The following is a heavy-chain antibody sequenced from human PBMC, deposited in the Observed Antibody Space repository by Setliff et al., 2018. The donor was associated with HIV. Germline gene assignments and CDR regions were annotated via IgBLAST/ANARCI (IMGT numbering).Heavy chain of an antibody. CDR1: GYTFTSYF. D-gene: IGHD2-2*01. CDR2: IDPNGGAT. CDR3: ARAGGGATDQAFDI. J-gene: IGHJ3*02. Sequence: ASVKVSCKAFGYTFTSYFLHWVRQAPGQGLEWLGIIDPNGGATNNAQKLQGRLTVTTDTSTGTLYMELSNLRSYDSAVYYCARAGGGATDQAFDIWGQGTMVTVSS. V-gene: IGHV1-46*01.